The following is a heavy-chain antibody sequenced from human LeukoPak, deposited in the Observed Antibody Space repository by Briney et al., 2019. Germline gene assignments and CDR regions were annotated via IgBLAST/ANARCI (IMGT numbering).Heavy chain of an antibody. V-gene: IGHV3-33*01. CDR2: IWYDGSNK. CDR3: ARGPPDYSGSGSYYSPPFDY. J-gene: IGHJ4*02. Sequence: QPGRSLRLSCAASGFTFTSYGMHWVHQAPGKGLEWVAVIWYDGSNKYYADSVKGRFTISRDNSKNTLYLQMNSLRADDTAVYYCARGPPDYSGSGSYYSPPFDYWGQGTLVTVSS. CDR1: GFTFTSYG. D-gene: IGHD3-10*01.